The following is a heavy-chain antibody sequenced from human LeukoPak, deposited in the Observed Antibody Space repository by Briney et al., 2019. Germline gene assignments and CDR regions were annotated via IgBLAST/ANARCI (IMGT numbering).Heavy chain of an antibody. D-gene: IGHD5-24*01. CDR3: ARKDGYNKLDAFDV. CDR1: RFTFSSYS. CDR2: ISSSSAYI. J-gene: IGHJ3*01. Sequence: GGSLRLSCAASRFTFSSYSMSWVRQAPGEGLEWVSSISSSSAYIYYADSVKGRFTISRDNAKNSLYLQMDSLRAEDTAVYYCARKDGYNKLDAFDVWGQGTMVSVSS. V-gene: IGHV3-21*01.